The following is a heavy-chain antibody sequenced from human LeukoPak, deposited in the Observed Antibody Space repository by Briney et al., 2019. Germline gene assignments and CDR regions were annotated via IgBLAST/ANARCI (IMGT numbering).Heavy chain of an antibody. CDR2: TYYRSKLYN. CDR3: ARAPRGIFDY. V-gene: IGHV6-1*01. D-gene: IGHD3-16*01. J-gene: IGHJ4*02. Sequence: SQTLSLTCALSGDTLSSNSAAWDWVRQSPSRGLEWLGRTYYRSKLYNDYAVSVKSQITINPHTSKNQFSLQLNSVTPEDTAVYYCARAPRGIFDYWGQGTLVTVSS. CDR1: GDTLSSNSAA.